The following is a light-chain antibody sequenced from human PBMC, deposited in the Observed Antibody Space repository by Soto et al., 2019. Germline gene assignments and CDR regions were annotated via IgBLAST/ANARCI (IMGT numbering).Light chain of an antibody. CDR3: QQYYDWPRT. CDR1: QSVSIK. V-gene: IGKV3-15*01. J-gene: IGKJ2*01. Sequence: ETVMTQSPVTLSAYTGDRATVSCRASQSVSIKVAWYQQKPGQAPRLLSYDTSTRAPGLPVRFSGSGSGTEFTLSISSLQSEDFATYYCQQYYDWPRTFGQGTKLEIK. CDR2: DTS.